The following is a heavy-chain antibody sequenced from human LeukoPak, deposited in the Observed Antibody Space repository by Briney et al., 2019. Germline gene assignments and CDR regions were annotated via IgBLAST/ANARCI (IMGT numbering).Heavy chain of an antibody. Sequence: ASVKVSCKTSGYTFTAYYMHWMRQAPGQGLEWMGWINPNSGGTNYAQKFQGRVTMTRDTSISTAYMELSRLRSDDTAVYYCARYFLIPALFYWGQGTLVTVSS. CDR2: INPNSGGT. CDR3: ARYFLIPALFY. J-gene: IGHJ4*02. D-gene: IGHD3-16*01. V-gene: IGHV1-2*02. CDR1: GYTFTAYY.